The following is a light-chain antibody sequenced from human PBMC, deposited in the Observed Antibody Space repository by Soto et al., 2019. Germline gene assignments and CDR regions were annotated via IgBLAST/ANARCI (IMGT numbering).Light chain of an antibody. V-gene: IGLV7-46*01. Sequence: QAVVTQEPSLTVSPGGTVTLTCGSSTGAVTSGHYPYWFQQKPGQAPRTLIYDTTNKHSWTPARFSGSLLGGKAALTLSGAQPEDEAEYYCLLSYSDVGGVFGGGTKVTVL. CDR1: TGAVTSGHY. CDR3: LLSYSDVGGV. J-gene: IGLJ3*02. CDR2: DTT.